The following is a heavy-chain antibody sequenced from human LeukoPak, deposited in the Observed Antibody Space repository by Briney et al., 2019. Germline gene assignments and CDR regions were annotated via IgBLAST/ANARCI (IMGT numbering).Heavy chain of an antibody. Sequence: GASVKVSCKASGGTFSSYAISWVGQAPGQGLEWMGGIISIFGTANYAQMFQGRVTITTDESTSTAYMELSSLRSEDTAVYCCARDGTPYDYVWGSYRDYWGQGTLVTVSS. CDR2: IISIFGTA. V-gene: IGHV1-69*05. CDR3: ARDGTPYDYVWGSYRDY. CDR1: GGTFSSYA. D-gene: IGHD3-16*01. J-gene: IGHJ4*02.